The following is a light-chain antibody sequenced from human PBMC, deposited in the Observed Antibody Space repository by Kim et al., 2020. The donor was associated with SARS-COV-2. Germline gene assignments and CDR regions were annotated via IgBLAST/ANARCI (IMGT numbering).Light chain of an antibody. Sequence: SASVGDRVTITCRASQSISSWLAWYQQKPGKAPKVLIHKASSLESGVSSSFSGSGSGTEFTLTISSLQPDDFATYYCQQYNSYPWTFGQGTKVEIK. J-gene: IGKJ1*01. CDR1: QSISSW. CDR2: KAS. V-gene: IGKV1-5*03. CDR3: QQYNSYPWT.